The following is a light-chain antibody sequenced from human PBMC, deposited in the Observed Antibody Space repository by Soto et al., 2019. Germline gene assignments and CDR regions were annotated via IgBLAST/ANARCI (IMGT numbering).Light chain of an antibody. CDR2: EVS. CDR3: SSYTSSSTDV. J-gene: IGLJ1*01. V-gene: IGLV2-14*01. Sequence: QSVLTQPASVSGSPGQSITISCTGTSSDVGGYDYASWYQHHPGKAPKLTIYEVSNRPSGVSNRFSGSKSGNTASLTISGLQAEDEAEYYCSSYTSSSTDVFGTGTKLTVL. CDR1: SSDVGGYDY.